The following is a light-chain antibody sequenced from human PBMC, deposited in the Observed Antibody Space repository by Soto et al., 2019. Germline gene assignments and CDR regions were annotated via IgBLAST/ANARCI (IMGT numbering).Light chain of an antibody. Sequence: DIQMTQSPSSLSAFVGDRVTITCRASLTISSYLNWYQQKPGKAPKLLIYGASTLQSGVPSRFSGSGSGTDFTLTISSLQPEDFATYYCQQLNKYPSTFGGGTKVDIK. CDR2: GAS. CDR1: LTISSY. J-gene: IGKJ4*01. V-gene: IGKV1-9*01. CDR3: QQLNKYPST.